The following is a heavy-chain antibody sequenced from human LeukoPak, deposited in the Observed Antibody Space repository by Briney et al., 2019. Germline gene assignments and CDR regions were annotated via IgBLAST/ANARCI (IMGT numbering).Heavy chain of an antibody. CDR2: VSSSSSII. CDR1: GFTFNTY. Sequence: PGGSLRLCCAASGFTFNTYMNWVRQAPGKGLEWVSYVSSSSSIIYYADSVKGRFTISRDNAKNSLYLQMNGLRAEDTAVYFCARGGISRPYYFDSWGQGTLVTVSS. CDR3: ARGGISRPYYFDS. J-gene: IGHJ4*02. V-gene: IGHV3-48*01.